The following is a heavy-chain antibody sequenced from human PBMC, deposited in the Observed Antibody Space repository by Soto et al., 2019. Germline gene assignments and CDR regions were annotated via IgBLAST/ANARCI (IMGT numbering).Heavy chain of an antibody. J-gene: IGHJ6*02. V-gene: IGHV3-23*01. Sequence: DVQLLESGGGLVQPGGSLRLSCAASGFSFSSYAMSWARQAPGKGLEWVSVISNSGGTTFYADSVKGRFTISRDNFKNTVFLQMSSLRAEDTAVYYCAKYVAVAGTALYGMDVWGQGTTVTVSS. CDR2: ISNSGGTT. CDR1: GFSFSSYA. CDR3: AKYVAVAGTALYGMDV. D-gene: IGHD6-19*01.